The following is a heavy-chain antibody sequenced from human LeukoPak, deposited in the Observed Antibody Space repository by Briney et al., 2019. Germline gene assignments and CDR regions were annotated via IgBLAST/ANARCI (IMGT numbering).Heavy chain of an antibody. CDR2: ISYDGTNK. Sequence: GKSLRLSCAASGFSNYAMNWVRQAPGKGLEWVARISYDGTNKYYADSVKGRFTISRDNSKNTVYLQMNSLRTEDTAVYYCAKLPAATNFDYWGQGTLVTVSS. CDR3: AKLPAATNFDY. J-gene: IGHJ4*02. CDR1: GFSNYA. V-gene: IGHV3-30*04. D-gene: IGHD2-2*01.